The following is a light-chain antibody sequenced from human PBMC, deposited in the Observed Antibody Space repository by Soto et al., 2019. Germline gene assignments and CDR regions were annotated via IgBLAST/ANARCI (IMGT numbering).Light chain of an antibody. V-gene: IGKV1-39*01. CDR1: QNITKY. CDR3: QQSYSPPHT. Sequence: DIQMTQSPSSLSASVGDRVTITCRASQNITKYVNWYQRKPGKAPKLLIYAASTLQSGVPSKCSGRATGTDFTLTISRLQPEDFSTYFCQQSYSPPHTVGQGTKLEVK. CDR2: AAS. J-gene: IGKJ2*01.